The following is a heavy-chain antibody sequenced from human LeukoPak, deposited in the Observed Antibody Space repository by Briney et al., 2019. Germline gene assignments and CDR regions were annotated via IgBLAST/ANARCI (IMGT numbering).Heavy chain of an antibody. CDR3: ARGLGLRHFFDP. CDR1: GGSFSGYY. V-gene: IGHV4-34*01. J-gene: IGHJ5*02. D-gene: IGHD4-17*01. CDR2: INHSGST. Sequence: PSETLSLTCAVYGGSFSGYYWSWIRHPPGKGLEWIGEINHSGSTNYNPSLKSRVTISVDTSKNQFSLKLSSVTAADTAVYYCARGLGLRHFFDPWGQGTLVTVSS.